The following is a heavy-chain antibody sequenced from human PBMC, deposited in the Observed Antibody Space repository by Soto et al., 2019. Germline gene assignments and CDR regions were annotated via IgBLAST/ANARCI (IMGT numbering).Heavy chain of an antibody. CDR1: GFTFSSYA. D-gene: IGHD6-19*01. CDR3: ARDPYSSGLNWFDP. CDR2: ISYDGSNK. V-gene: IGHV3-30-3*01. Sequence: QTGGSLRLSCAASGFTFSSYAMHWVRQAPGKGLEWVAVISYDGSNKYYADSVKGRFTISRDNSKNTLYLQMNSLRAEDTAVYYCARDPYSSGLNWFDPWGQGTLVTVSS. J-gene: IGHJ5*02.